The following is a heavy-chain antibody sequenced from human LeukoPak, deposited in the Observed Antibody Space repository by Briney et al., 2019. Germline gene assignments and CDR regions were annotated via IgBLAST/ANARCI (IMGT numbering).Heavy chain of an antibody. Sequence: ASVKVSCKASGGTFSSYAISWVRQAPGQGLEWMGGIIPIFGTANYAQKFQGRVTITTDESTSTAYMELSSLRSEDTAVYYCARGAAPGVATMGYFDYWGQGTLVTVSS. V-gene: IGHV1-69*05. D-gene: IGHD5-12*01. J-gene: IGHJ4*02. CDR1: GGTFSSYA. CDR3: ARGAAPGVATMGYFDY. CDR2: IIPIFGTA.